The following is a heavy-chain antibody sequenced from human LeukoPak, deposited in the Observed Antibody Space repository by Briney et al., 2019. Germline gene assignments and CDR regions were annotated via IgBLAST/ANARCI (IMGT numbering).Heavy chain of an antibody. CDR1: SGSISSYY. D-gene: IGHD3-22*01. CDR3: ARADSSGYYVGY. J-gene: IGHJ4*02. CDR2: IYYSGST. Sequence: PSETLSLTCTVSSGSISSYYWSWIRQPPGKGLEWIGHIYYSGSTNYNPSLKSRVTISVDTSKNQFSLKLSSVTAADTAVYYCARADSSGYYVGYWGQGTLVTVSS. V-gene: IGHV4-59*01.